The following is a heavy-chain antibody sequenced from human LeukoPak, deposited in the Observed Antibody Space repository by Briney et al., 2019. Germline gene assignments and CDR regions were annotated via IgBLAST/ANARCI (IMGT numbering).Heavy chain of an antibody. D-gene: IGHD3-10*01. V-gene: IGHV4-39*07. J-gene: IGHJ4*02. CDR2: IYYGGST. CDR3: ARVLYYSSGSFDY. CDR1: GGSISSSSYY. Sequence: SETLSLTCTVSGGSISSSSYYWGWIRQPPGRGLEWIGSIYYGGSTNYNPSLKSRVTISVETPKNQFSLKLSSVTAADTAVYFCARVLYYSSGSFDYWGQGTLVPVSS.